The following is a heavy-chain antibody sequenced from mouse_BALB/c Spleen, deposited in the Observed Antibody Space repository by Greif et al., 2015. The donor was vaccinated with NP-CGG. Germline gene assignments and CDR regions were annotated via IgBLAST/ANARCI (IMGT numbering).Heavy chain of an antibody. CDR3: ARKGVRRAMDY. CDR1: GYTFTDYY. Sequence: QVQLKQSGAELARPGASVKLSCKASGYTFTDYYINWVKQRTGQGLEWIGEIYPGSGNTCYNEKFKGKATLTADKSSSTAYMQLSSLTSEDSAVYFCARKGVRRAMDYWGQGTSVTVSS. CDR2: IYPGSGNT. V-gene: IGHV1-77*01. D-gene: IGHD2-14*01. J-gene: IGHJ4*01.